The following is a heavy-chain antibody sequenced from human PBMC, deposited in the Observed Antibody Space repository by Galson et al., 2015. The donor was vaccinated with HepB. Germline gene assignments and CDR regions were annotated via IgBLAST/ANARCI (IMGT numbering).Heavy chain of an antibody. V-gene: IGHV3-30*04. D-gene: IGHD1-20*01. CDR1: GFTFSSYA. CDR2: ISYDGSNK. CDR3: ARALLTGTTERFDY. Sequence: SLRLSCAASGFTFSSYAMYWVRQAPGKGLEWVAVISYDGSNKYYADSVKGRFTISGDNSKNTLYLQMNSLGAEDTAVYYCARALLTGTTERFDYWGQGTLVTVSS. J-gene: IGHJ4*02.